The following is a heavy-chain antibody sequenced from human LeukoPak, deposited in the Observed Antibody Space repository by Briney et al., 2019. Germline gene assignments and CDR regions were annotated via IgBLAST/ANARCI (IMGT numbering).Heavy chain of an antibody. J-gene: IGHJ4*02. CDR3: ARAARGVVDY. V-gene: IGHV3-66*01. CDR1: GFTVSSNY. D-gene: IGHD3-10*01. CDR2: IYSGGST. Sequence: PGTSLRLSCAASGFTVSSNYMSWVRQAPGKGLEWVSVIYSGGSTYCADSVKGRFTISRDNSKNTLYLQMNSLRAEDTAVYYCARAARGVVDYWGQGTLVTVSS.